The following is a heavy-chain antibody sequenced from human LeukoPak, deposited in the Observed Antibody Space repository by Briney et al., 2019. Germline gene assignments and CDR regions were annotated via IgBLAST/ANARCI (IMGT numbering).Heavy chain of an antibody. Sequence: GGSLRLSCAASGSTFSSYWMHWVRQAPGKGLVWVSRINSDGSSTDYADSVKGRFTISRDNTKNTLYLQMNSLRAEDTAVYYCAKDYDFWSGYYPLWGQGTLVTVSS. CDR3: AKDYDFWSGYYPL. J-gene: IGHJ4*02. D-gene: IGHD3-3*01. CDR2: INSDGSST. CDR1: GSTFSSYW. V-gene: IGHV3-74*01.